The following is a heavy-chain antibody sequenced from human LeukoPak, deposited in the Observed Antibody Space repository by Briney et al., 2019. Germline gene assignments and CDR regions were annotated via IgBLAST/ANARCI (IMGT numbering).Heavy chain of an antibody. CDR1: GFTFDDYA. CDR3: AKVRSSWYGKESNSEYFQH. Sequence: GGSLRLSCAASGFTFDDYAMHWVRQAPGKGLEWVSGISWNSGSIGYADSVKGRFTISRDNAKNSLYLQMNSLRAEDTAVYYCAKVRSSWYGKESNSEYFQHWGQGTLVTVSS. CDR2: ISWNSGSI. J-gene: IGHJ1*01. V-gene: IGHV3-9*01. D-gene: IGHD6-13*01.